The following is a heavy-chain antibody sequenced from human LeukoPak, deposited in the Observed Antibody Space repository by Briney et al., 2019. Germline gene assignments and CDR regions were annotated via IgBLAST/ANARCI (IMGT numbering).Heavy chain of an antibody. V-gene: IGHV3-15*01. CDR3: TTDRTELENH. J-gene: IGHJ5*02. CDR2: IRANAEGGTA. D-gene: IGHD1-14*01. Sequence: GGSLRLSCAGSGFSFSSAWMTWVRQAPGKGLEWVGRIRANAEGGTADYAAPVKGRFTISRDDSENTLYLQMSSLKIEDTATYYCTTDRTELENHWGQGTLVTVSS. CDR1: GFSFSSAW.